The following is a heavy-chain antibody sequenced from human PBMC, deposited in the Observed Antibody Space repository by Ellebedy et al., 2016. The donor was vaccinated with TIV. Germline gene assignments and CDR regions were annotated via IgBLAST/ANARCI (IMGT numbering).Heavy chain of an antibody. CDR3: AKSRSATHTGGFFED. CDR1: GFSFSSYD. D-gene: IGHD3-16*01. Sequence: GESLKISCEASGFSFSSYDMHCVRQAPGKGLEWVAFIPYDGSNNKYADSVKGRFTIARDNSKNTLYLQMNSLRADDTAVYYCAKSRSATHTGGFFEDWGHGTLVTVSS. CDR2: IPYDGSNN. V-gene: IGHV3-30*02. J-gene: IGHJ1*01.